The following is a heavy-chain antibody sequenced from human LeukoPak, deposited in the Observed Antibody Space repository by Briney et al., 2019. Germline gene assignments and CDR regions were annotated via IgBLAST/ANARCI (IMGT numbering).Heavy chain of an antibody. D-gene: IGHD3-3*01. J-gene: IGHJ4*02. Sequence: GGSLRLSCAASGFTFSSYAMSWVRQAPGKGLEWVSAISGSGGSTYYADSVKGRFTISRDNSKNTLYLQMNSLRAEDTAVYYCAKAGGMYYDFWSSYYTDPNHFDYWGQGTLVTVSS. CDR3: AKAGGMYYDFWSSYYTDPNHFDY. CDR2: ISGSGGST. V-gene: IGHV3-23*01. CDR1: GFTFSSYA.